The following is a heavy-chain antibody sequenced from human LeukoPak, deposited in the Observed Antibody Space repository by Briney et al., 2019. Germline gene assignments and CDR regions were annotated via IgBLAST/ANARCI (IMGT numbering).Heavy chain of an antibody. V-gene: IGHV3-33*01. CDR2: IWYDGTDT. CDR3: ARSNREFASGTGDF. CDR1: GFSFRSYT. Sequence: GRSLRLSCAASGFSFRSYTMHWVRQAPGKGLEWVAVIWYDGTDTYYADSVKGRFTISRDNSKNTLYLQMNSLRAEDTAVYFCARSNREFASGTGDFWGQGTLVTVSS. D-gene: IGHD3-10*01. J-gene: IGHJ4*02.